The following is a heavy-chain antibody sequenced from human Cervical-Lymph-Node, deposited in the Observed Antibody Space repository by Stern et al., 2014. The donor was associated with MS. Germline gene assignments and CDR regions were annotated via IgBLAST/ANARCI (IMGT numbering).Heavy chain of an antibody. J-gene: IGHJ4*02. Sequence: QVQLQESGPGLVKPSETLSLTCTVSGGSISSTSSYWGWIRQLPGKGLEWIGSIFWTESTYYNPTYKIRVTISVATSKNQFSLRLPSVTAADTAVYYCATTPPGGLVAYYFDYWGQGALVTVSS. CDR2: IFWTEST. CDR3: ATTPPGGLVAYYFDY. D-gene: IGHD6-6*01. CDR1: GGSISSTSSY. V-gene: IGHV4-39*01.